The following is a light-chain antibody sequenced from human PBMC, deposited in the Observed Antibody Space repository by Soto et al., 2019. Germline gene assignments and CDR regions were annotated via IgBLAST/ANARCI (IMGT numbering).Light chain of an antibody. CDR3: PQLNSYPIT. V-gene: IGKV1-9*01. Sequence: DIQLTQSPSFLSASVGDRVTITCRASQGINNYLGWYQQKPGKAPKLLIYAASTLQSGVPSRFSGSGSGTEFTLTIRSLQPEDFATYYCPQLNSYPITFGPWTKVDI. CDR2: AAS. J-gene: IGKJ3*01. CDR1: QGINNY.